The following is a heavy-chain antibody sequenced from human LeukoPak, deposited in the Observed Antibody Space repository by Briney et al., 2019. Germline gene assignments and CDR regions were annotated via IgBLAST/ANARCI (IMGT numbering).Heavy chain of an antibody. Sequence: PGASVKVSCKAFGFTFTDHYIFWVRQAPGQGPEWMGWINPKSGGTNYAPKIQGRVTMTRDTSITTVYMELSSLRSDDTAVYYCARGFTPAYCSGAACGAWAAFYIWGQGTVVTVSS. CDR3: ARGFTPAYCSGAACGAWAAFYI. J-gene: IGHJ3*02. CDR2: INPKSGGT. CDR1: GFTFTDHY. V-gene: IGHV1-2*02. D-gene: IGHD2-15*01.